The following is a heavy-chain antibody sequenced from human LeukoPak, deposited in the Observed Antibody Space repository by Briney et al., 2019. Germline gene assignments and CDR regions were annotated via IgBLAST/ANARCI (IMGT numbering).Heavy chain of an antibody. CDR1: GGSFSGYS. CDR3: ARAPSHYGVDV. Sequence: KPSETLSLTCAVYGGSFSGYSWSWIRQPPGKGLEWIGEVNHSESTNYNPSLKSRVTISVDTSKNQFSLKLGSVTAADTAVYYCARAPSHYGVDVWGQGTTVTVSS. V-gene: IGHV4-34*01. CDR2: VNHSEST. J-gene: IGHJ6*02.